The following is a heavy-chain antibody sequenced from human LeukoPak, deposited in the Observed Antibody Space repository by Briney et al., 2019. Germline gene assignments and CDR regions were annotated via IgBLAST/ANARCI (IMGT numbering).Heavy chain of an antibody. D-gene: IGHD6-13*01. CDR1: GGSISSSSYY. Sequence: PSETLSLTCTVSGGSISSSSYYWGWIRQPPGKGLEWIGTIYYSGNTYYNPTLKGRVTISVDTSKNLFSLKLSSVTAADTAVYYCARREGIIASADFFDYWGQGTLVTVSS. CDR3: ARREGIIASADFFDY. V-gene: IGHV4-39*01. CDR2: IYYSGNT. J-gene: IGHJ4*02.